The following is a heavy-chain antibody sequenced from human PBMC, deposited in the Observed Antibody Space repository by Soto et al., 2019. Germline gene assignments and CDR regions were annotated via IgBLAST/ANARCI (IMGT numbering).Heavy chain of an antibody. CDR2: ISYDGSNK. V-gene: IGHV3-30-3*01. J-gene: IGHJ3*02. CDR1: GFTFSSYA. CDR3: ARDNGDYGSAAFDI. D-gene: IGHD4-17*01. Sequence: QVQLVESGGGVVQPGRSLRLSCAASGFTFSSYAMHWVRQAPGKGLEWVAVISYDGSNKYYADSVKGRFTISRDNSKNTLYLQMNSLRAKDTAVYYCARDNGDYGSAAFDIWGQGTMVTVSS.